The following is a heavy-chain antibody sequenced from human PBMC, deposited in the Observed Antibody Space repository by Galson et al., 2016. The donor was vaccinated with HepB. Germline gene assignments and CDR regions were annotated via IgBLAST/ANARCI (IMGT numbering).Heavy chain of an antibody. V-gene: IGHV3-23*01. J-gene: IGHJ5*01. CDR1: GFTFSNYA. CDR3: AKDSTPLHWFES. Sequence: LRLSCAASGFTFSNYAMTWVRQAPGKGLEWVSTINGGTRNTYYADAVKGRFTISRDDSQSTLYLQMNSLRGDDSAVYYCAKDSTPLHWFESWGQGTLVTVSS. CDR2: INGGTRNT.